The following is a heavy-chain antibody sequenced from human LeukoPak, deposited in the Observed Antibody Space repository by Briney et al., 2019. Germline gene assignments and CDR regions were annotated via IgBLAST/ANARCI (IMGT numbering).Heavy chain of an antibody. D-gene: IGHD5-18*01. CDR2: MNPNSGNT. CDR1: GYTFTSYD. Sequence: GSVSVSCTASGYTFTSYDINWVRQAPGQGLEWMGCMNPNSGNTVYAQKFKGRATITKNTSISTAYMELSSLRSEDTAVYYCARGPRSYSYGPYYYYYGMDDCGQGTTVTVSS. V-gene: IGHV1-8*01. CDR3: ARGPRSYSYGPYYYYYGMDD. J-gene: IGHJ6*02.